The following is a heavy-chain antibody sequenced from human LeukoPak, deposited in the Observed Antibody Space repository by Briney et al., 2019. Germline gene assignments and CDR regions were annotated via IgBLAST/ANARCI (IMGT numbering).Heavy chain of an antibody. D-gene: IGHD3-22*01. J-gene: IGHJ4*02. CDR2: INSDGSSR. CDR3: ASLSAYDTVDY. Sequence: GGSLRLSCAASGFIFSGQWMHWVRQPPGEGLVWVSRINSDGSSRSYADSVKGRFAISRDNAKNTLYLQMNSLRAEDTALYYCASLSAYDTVDYWGQGTLVTVSS. CDR1: GFIFSGQW. V-gene: IGHV3-74*01.